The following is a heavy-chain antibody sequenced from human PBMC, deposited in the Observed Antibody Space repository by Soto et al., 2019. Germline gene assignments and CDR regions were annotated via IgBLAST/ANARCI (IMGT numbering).Heavy chain of an antibody. Sequence: PGGSLRLSCAASEFSFSNYAMSWVRQAPGKGLEWVSTISSDGGSTYYADSVKGRFTISRDNSKNTLFLQMNSLRAGDTAVYYCAMSRDRSGWYGRYYFDYWGQGALVTVSS. D-gene: IGHD6-19*01. CDR3: AMSRDRSGWYGRYYFDY. J-gene: IGHJ4*02. CDR1: EFSFSNYA. CDR2: ISSDGGST. V-gene: IGHV3-23*01.